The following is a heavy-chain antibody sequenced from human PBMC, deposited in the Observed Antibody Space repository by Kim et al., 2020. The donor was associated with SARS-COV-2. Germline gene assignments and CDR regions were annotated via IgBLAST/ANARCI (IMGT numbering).Heavy chain of an antibody. J-gene: IGHJ3*02. CDR3: ASDSSSSWYDAFDI. V-gene: IGHV4-39*07. Sequence: NPSLKSRVTISVDTSKNQFSLKLSSVTAADTAVYYCASDSSSSWYDAFDIWGQGTMVTVSS. D-gene: IGHD6-13*01.